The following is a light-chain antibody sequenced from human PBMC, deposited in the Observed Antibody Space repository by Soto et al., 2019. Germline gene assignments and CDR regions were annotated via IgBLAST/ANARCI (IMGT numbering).Light chain of an antibody. J-gene: IGKJ4*01. V-gene: IGKV4-1*01. CDR2: WAS. CDR3: QQYYSTPFT. Sequence: IFLTPSPDSLTMSLGETPTITHKYSQTFLSSSNNKNYLAWYQQKPGRPPKLLIYWASIRESGVPARFSGSGSGTDFTLTISSLQADDVAAYYCQQYYSTPFTFGGGTKVDIK. CDR1: QTFLSSSNNKNY.